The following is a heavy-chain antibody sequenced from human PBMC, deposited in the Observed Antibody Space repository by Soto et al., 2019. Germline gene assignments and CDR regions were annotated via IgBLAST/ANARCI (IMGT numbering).Heavy chain of an antibody. CDR2: ITGSGEST. D-gene: IGHD3-3*01. Sequence: GGSLRLSCAASGFTFSSFAMTWVRQTPGKGLEWVSSITGSGESTYFADSVKGRFSISRDNSKNTFYLQMNSLRAEDTAIYYCAKGSTYDFWGGYYSGCFDPWGQGTLVTVSS. J-gene: IGHJ5*02. CDR1: GFTFSSFA. CDR3: AKGSTYDFWGGYYSGCFDP. V-gene: IGHV3-23*01.